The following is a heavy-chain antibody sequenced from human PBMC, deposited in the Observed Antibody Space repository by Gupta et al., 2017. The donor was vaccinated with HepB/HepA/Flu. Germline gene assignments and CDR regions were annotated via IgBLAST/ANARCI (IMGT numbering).Heavy chain of an antibody. D-gene: IGHD2-2*01. CDR2: INHSGST. V-gene: IGHV4-34*01. CDR3: ARGMGGYCSSTSCGYYYYYYMDV. J-gene: IGHJ6*03. Sequence: QVQLQQWGAGLLKPSETLSLTGAVYVGSFSGYYWSWTRQPPGKGLEWIGEINHSGSTNYNPSLKSRVTISVDTSKNQFSLKLSSVTAADTAVYYCARGMGGYCSSTSCGYYYYYYMDVWGKGTTVTVSS. CDR1: VGSFSGYY.